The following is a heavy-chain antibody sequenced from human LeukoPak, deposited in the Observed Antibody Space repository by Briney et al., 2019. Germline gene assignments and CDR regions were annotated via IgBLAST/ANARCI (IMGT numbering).Heavy chain of an antibody. Sequence: PSETLSLTCTVSGGSISSYYWSWIRQPPGKGLEWIGYIYYSGSTNYNPSLKSRVTISVDTSKNQFSLKLSSVTAADTAVYYCARVIYPLANWYFDLWGRGTLVTVSS. CDR1: GGSISSYY. D-gene: IGHD3-16*02. CDR2: IYYSGST. J-gene: IGHJ2*01. V-gene: IGHV4-59*01. CDR3: ARVIYPLANWYFDL.